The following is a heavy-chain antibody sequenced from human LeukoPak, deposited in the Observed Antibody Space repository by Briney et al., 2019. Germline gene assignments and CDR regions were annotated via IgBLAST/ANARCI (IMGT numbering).Heavy chain of an antibody. J-gene: IGHJ4*02. V-gene: IGHV3-7*01. CDR2: IKQDGSDK. D-gene: IGHD3-16*01. CDR1: GFTFGNYW. CDR3: AKDPGDDRYFDY. Sequence: GGSLRLSCAGSGFTFGNYWMGWVRQAPGKGLEWVANIKQDGSDKYFLDSVTGRFTISRDNAKNSLYLQMNSLRAEDTAVYYCAKDPGDDRYFDYWGQGTLVTVSS.